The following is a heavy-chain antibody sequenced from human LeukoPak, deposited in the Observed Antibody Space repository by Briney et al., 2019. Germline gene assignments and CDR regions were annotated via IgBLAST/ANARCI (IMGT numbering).Heavy chain of an antibody. V-gene: IGHV3-66*01. CDR1: GFTVSSNC. D-gene: IGHD3-22*01. Sequence: PGGSLRLSCAASGFTVSSNCMNWVRQAPGKGLEWVSVISSGGTTYYADSMKGRFTISRDNSKKTMYLQMNSLRADDTAVYYCARDPGAYDSSGYSLGYYYGMNVWGQGTTVSVSS. J-gene: IGHJ6*02. CDR3: ARDPGAYDSSGYSLGYYYGMNV. CDR2: ISSGGTT.